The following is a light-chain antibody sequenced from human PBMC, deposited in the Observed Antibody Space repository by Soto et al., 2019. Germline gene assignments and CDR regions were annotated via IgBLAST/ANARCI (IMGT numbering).Light chain of an antibody. V-gene: IGKV1-5*03. CDR3: QQYSRNPLT. CDR1: QSISSW. Sequence: DIQMTQSPSTLSASVGDRVTITCRASQSISSWLAWYQQKPGEAPNLLIYKASILESGAPSRFSGSGSGTEFTLTISRLQPDDFTTYYCQQYSRNPLTFGGGTNVEF. CDR2: KAS. J-gene: IGKJ4*01.